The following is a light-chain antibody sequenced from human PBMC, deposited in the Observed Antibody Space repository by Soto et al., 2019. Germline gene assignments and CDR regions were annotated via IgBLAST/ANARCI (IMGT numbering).Light chain of an antibody. V-gene: IGLV1-40*01. Sequence: QSVLAQPPSVSGAPGQRVTISCTGSSSNIGAHYDVHWYQQFPGTAPKLLIYGNTNRPSGVPDRFSGSKSGTSASLAITGLQVEDEADYYCQSYDSSLSAYVFGTGTKVTVL. J-gene: IGLJ1*01. CDR2: GNT. CDR3: QSYDSSLSAYV. CDR1: SSNIGAHYD.